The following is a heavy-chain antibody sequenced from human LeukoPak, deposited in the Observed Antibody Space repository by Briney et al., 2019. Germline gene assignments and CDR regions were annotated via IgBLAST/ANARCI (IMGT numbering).Heavy chain of an antibody. CDR3: ARGGYYGSGSSTPIDY. CDR1: GYTFTSYG. J-gene: IGHJ4*02. V-gene: IGHV1-18*01. Sequence: ASVKVSCKASGYTFTSYGISWVRQARGQGLEWMGWISAYNGNTNYAQKLQGRVTMTADTSTSTAYMELRSLRSDDTAVYYCARGGYYGSGSSTPIDYWGQGTLVTVSS. CDR2: ISAYNGNT. D-gene: IGHD3-10*01.